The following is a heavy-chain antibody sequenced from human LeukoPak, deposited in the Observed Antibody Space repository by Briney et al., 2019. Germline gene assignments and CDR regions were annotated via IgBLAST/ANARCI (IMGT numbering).Heavy chain of an antibody. D-gene: IGHD1-1*01. Sequence: GGSLRLSCAASGFTFSSYSMNWVRQAPGKGREWVSSISSSSSYIYYADSVKGRFTISRDNAKTSLYLQMNSLRAEDTAVYYCAREGRLEPPAFDIWGQGTMVTVSS. CDR1: GFTFSSYS. CDR3: AREGRLEPPAFDI. CDR2: ISSSSSYI. V-gene: IGHV3-21*01. J-gene: IGHJ3*02.